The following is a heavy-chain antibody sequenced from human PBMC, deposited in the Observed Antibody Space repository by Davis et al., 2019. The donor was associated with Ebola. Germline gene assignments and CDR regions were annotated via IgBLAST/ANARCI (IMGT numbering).Heavy chain of an antibody. CDR2: ISSNGGST. Sequence: GGSLRLSCAASGFTFSSYAMHWVRQAPGKGLEYVSAISSNGGSTYYANSVKGRFTISRDNSKNTLYLQMGSLRAEDTAVYYCARARGVIITLLGGMDVWGQGTTVTVSS. J-gene: IGHJ6*02. CDR1: GFTFSSYA. V-gene: IGHV3-64*01. D-gene: IGHD3-10*01. CDR3: ARARGVIITLLGGMDV.